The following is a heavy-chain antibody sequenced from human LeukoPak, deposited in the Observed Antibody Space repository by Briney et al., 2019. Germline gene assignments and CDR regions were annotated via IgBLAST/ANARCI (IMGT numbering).Heavy chain of an antibody. CDR3: ARWYSSSWYYFDY. D-gene: IGHD6-13*01. CDR1: GGSISSYY. J-gene: IGHJ4*02. Sequence: PSETLSLTCTGSGGSISSYYWSWIRQPPGKGLEWIGYIYYSGSTNYNPSLKSRVTISVDTSKNQFSLKLSSVTAADTAVYYCARWYSSSWYYFDYWGQGTLVTVSS. V-gene: IGHV4-59*01. CDR2: IYYSGST.